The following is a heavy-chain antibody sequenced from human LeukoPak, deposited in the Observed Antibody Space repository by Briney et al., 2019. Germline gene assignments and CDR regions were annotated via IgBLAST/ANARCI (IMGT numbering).Heavy chain of an antibody. CDR2: ISSSGSTI. Sequence: GGSLRLSCAASGFTFSDYYMSWIRQAPGKGLEWVSYISSSGSTIYYADSVKGRFTISRDNAKNSLYLQMNSLRAEDTAVYYCARDLWKYSSSWGTLDYWGQGTLVTVSS. D-gene: IGHD6-13*01. CDR1: GFTFSDYY. CDR3: ARDLWKYSSSWGTLDY. J-gene: IGHJ4*02. V-gene: IGHV3-11*01.